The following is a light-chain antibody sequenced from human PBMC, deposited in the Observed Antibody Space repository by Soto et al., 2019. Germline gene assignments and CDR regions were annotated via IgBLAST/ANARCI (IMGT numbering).Light chain of an antibody. V-gene: IGLV3-9*01. J-gene: IGLJ2*01. Sequence: YELTQPLSVSVALGQTARITCERDNIGGKNVHWYQQKPGQAPTLVIYRDGNRPSGIPERFSGSNSENTATLTITRAQAGDEADYHCQVWDSSSAVFGGGTKVTVL. CDR2: RDG. CDR1: NIGGKN. CDR3: QVWDSSSAV.